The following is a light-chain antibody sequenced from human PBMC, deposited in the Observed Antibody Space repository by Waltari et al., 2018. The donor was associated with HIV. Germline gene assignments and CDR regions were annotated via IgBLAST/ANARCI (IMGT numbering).Light chain of an antibody. J-gene: IGKJ3*01. Sequence: DIQMTQSPPSLSASVGGRVTITCRPSQNIDTFVSWYQQKPGEAPRLLISGASAVQSGVPSRFSGSGSGTDFTLTISSLQPEDFATYFCLQTYITPLTFGPGPKWMSN. V-gene: IGKV1-39*01. CDR2: GAS. CDR3: LQTYITPLT. CDR1: QNIDTF.